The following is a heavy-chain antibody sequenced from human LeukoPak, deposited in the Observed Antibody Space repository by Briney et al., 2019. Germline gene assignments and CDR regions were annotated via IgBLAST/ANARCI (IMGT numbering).Heavy chain of an antibody. D-gene: IGHD3-9*01. V-gene: IGHV4-34*01. CDR2: INHSGST. CDR3: ARERPSYYDILTGYYPRSLPYYFDY. CDR1: GGSFSGYY. Sequence: TASETLSLTCAVYGGSFSGYYWSWIRQPPGKGLEWIGEINHSGSTNYNPSLKSRVTISVDTSKNQFSLELSSVTAADTAVYYCARERPSYYDILTGYYPRSLPYYFDYWGQGTLVTVSS. J-gene: IGHJ4*02.